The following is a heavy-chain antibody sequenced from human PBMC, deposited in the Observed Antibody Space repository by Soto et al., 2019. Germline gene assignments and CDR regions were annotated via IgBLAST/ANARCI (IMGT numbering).Heavy chain of an antibody. Sequence: SEAPPLTSNVPGDYVSRSSYHRFWIRQPPGEGLEWNGSIYYSGSTPYNAALNSRVTRAVDTSKNQFFLKVNSVTAADTAVYFCARDSSGRHDYWGQGTPVTVS. V-gene: IGHV4-39*07. CDR3: ARDSSGRHDY. CDR2: IYYSGST. J-gene: IGHJ4*02. CDR1: GDYVSRSSYH. D-gene: IGHD3-22*01.